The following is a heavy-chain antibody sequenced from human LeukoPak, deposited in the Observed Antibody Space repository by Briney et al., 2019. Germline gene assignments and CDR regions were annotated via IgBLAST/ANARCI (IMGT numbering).Heavy chain of an antibody. CDR3: ARGQSVEMATWTFDY. Sequence: PGGSLRLSCAASGFTVSSNYMSWVRRAPGKGLEWVSVIYSGGSTYYADSVKGRFTISRDNSKTTLYLQMNSLRAEDTAVYYCARGQSVEMATWTFDYWGQGTLVTVSS. D-gene: IGHD5-24*01. J-gene: IGHJ4*02. V-gene: IGHV3-53*01. CDR2: IYSGGST. CDR1: GFTVSSNY.